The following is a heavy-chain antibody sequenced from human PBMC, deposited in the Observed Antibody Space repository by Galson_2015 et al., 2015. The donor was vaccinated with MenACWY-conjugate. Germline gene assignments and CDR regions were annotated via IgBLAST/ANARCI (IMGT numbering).Heavy chain of an antibody. Sequence: SLRLSCAASGFPFSTYGMGWVRRAPGKGLEWVSGISGSGESPYYADSATGRFTISRDNSNNMVYVQMNSLRDDDTAVYYCAKYSGARSLGGWGQGTLVTVSA. J-gene: IGHJ4*02. D-gene: IGHD5-12*01. CDR2: ISGSGESP. CDR3: AKYSGARSLGG. V-gene: IGHV3-23*01. CDR1: GFPFSTYG.